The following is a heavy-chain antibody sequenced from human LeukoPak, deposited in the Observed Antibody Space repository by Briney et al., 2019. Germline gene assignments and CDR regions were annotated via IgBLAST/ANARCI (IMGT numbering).Heavy chain of an antibody. J-gene: IGHJ4*02. Sequence: YPSGTLSLTCTVSGGSISSYYWSWIRQSPGKGLEWIGQIHYTGGTSYNPSLKSRLTVSLDTSKNQFSLKLSSVTAADTAVYYCARAGDSSGWFWQYWGQGTLVTVSS. CDR1: GGSISSYY. CDR3: ARAGDSSGWFWQY. V-gene: IGHV4-59*01. D-gene: IGHD6-13*01. CDR2: IHYTGGT.